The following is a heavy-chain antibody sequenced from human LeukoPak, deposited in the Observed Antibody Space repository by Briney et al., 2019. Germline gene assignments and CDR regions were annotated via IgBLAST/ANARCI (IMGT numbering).Heavy chain of an antibody. CDR3: ARAVAAAASS. J-gene: IGHJ5*02. CDR2: IKEDGSTK. V-gene: IGHV3-7*04. CDR1: GFTLSSYW. D-gene: IGHD6-13*01. Sequence: GGSLRLSCAASGFTLSSYWMSWVRQAPGKGLEWVANIKEDGSTKYYADSVKGRFTISRDNAQHSLYLQTNSLSAEDTAVYYCARAVAAAASSWGQGTLVSVSS.